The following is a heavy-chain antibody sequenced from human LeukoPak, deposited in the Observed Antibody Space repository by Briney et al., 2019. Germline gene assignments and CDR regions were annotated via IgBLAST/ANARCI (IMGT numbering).Heavy chain of an antibody. CDR3: ARAHDILTGDDAFDI. CDR1: GYTFTSYG. D-gene: IGHD3-9*01. V-gene: IGHV1-18*01. CDR2: ISAYNGNT. J-gene: IGHJ3*02. Sequence: ASVKVSCKAPGYTFTSYGISWVRQAPGQGREWMGWISAYNGNTNYAQKLQGRVTMTTDTSTSTAYMELRSLRSDDTAVYYCARAHDILTGDDAFDIWGQGTMVTVSS.